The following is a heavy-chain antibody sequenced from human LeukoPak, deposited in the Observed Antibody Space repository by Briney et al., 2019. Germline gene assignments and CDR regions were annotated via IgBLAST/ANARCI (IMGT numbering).Heavy chain of an antibody. CDR3: ARGVVRRYSYGLGVFDY. J-gene: IGHJ4*02. CDR2: IWYDGSNK. CDR1: GFTFSSYG. V-gene: IGHV3-33*01. D-gene: IGHD5-18*01. Sequence: PGRSLRLSCAASGFTFSSYGMHWVRQAPGKGLEWVAVIWYDGSNKYYADSVKGRFTISRDNSKNTLYLQMNSLRAEDTAVYYCARGVVRRYSYGLGVFDYWGQGTLVTVSS.